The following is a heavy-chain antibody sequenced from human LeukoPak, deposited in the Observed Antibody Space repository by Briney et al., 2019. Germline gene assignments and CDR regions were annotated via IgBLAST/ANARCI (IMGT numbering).Heavy chain of an antibody. CDR1: GGSISSYY. CDR2: IYYSGST. Sequence: SETLSLTCTVSGGSISSYYWSWIRQPPGKGLEWIGYIYYSGSTNYNPSLKSQVTISVDTSKNQFSLKLSSVTAADTAVYYCARVQDYYDSSGYSLFDWFDPWGQGTLVTVSS. V-gene: IGHV4-59*01. J-gene: IGHJ5*02. CDR3: ARVQDYYDSSGYSLFDWFDP. D-gene: IGHD3-22*01.